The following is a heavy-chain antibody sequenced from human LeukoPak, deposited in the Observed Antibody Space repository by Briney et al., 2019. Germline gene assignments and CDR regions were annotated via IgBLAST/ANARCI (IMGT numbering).Heavy chain of an antibody. CDR2: MNPTSGNT. V-gene: IGHV1-8*01. CDR1: GYTFVNYD. D-gene: IGHD5-24*01. CDR3: TMTSPAGYNLVGAFDI. J-gene: IGHJ3*02. Sequence: ASVKVSCKASGYTFVNYDINWVRQATGQGLEWMGWMNPTSGNTGYAQKLQGRVSMTRDTSVSTAYMELSSLTYEDTAVYYCTMTSPAGYNLVGAFDIWGQGTMVTVSS.